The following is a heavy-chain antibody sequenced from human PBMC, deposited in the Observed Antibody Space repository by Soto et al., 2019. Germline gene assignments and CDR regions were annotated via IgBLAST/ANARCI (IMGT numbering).Heavy chain of an antibody. V-gene: IGHV3-48*01. CDR2: ITSSGSAI. CDR3: TRVYTGYAQAGLAS. Sequence: EVQLVESGGGLVQPGGSLRLSCAASGFTFSIYSMNWVRQAPGKGLEWVSYITSSGSAIYYADTVKGRFTISRDNDKNSLYLQMNSLRAEDTAVYYCTRVYTGYAQAGLASWGQGTLVTVSA. D-gene: IGHD5-12*01. J-gene: IGHJ4*02. CDR1: GFTFSIYS.